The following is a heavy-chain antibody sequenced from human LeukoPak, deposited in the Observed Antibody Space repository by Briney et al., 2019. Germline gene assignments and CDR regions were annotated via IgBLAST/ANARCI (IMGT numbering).Heavy chain of an antibody. CDR3: TVDTDYFEGLGFPRPALNDY. CDR1: GFSFSTYS. CDR2: ISSSSGDI. J-gene: IGHJ4*02. Sequence: RGSLRLSCAASGFSFSTYSMNWVRQAPGKGPEWVSSISSSSGDIYYGDSVKGRFTISRDNAKNSLYLQMNRLRVEDTAVYFCTVDTDYFEGLGFPRPALNDYWGQGTLVTVSS. D-gene: IGHD3-22*01. V-gene: IGHV3-21*01.